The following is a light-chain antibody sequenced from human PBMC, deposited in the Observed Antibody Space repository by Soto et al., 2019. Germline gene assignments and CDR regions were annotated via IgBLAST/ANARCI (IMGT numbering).Light chain of an antibody. CDR2: GAS. CDR1: QSVSSD. V-gene: IGKV3-15*01. J-gene: IGKJ1*01. Sequence: EKLMTQSPVTLSVSPGERATLSCRASQSVSSDLAWYPKKPGQAPRLLIYGASTRATGIPDRFSGSGSGTEFTPTISSLQSEDFAVYYCHQYNSWPRTFGQGTKVDI. CDR3: HQYNSWPRT.